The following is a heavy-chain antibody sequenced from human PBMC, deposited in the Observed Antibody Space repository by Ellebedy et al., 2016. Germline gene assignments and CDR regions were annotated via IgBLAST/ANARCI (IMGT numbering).Heavy chain of an antibody. CDR3: AKDRDDDGDYVFDS. CDR1: GFTFRNFF. V-gene: IGHV3-23*01. CDR2: ISGDGGST. D-gene: IGHD4-17*01. J-gene: IGHJ4*02. Sequence: GGSLRLXXATSGFTFRNFFMSWVRQTPGKGLEWVATISGDGGSTNFADSVKGRFTISRDNSKNTLYLQMNSLRAEDTAVYYCAKDRDDDGDYVFDSWGQGTLVTVSS.